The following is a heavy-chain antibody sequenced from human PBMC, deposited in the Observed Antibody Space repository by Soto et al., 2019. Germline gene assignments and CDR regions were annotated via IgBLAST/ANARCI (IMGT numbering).Heavy chain of an antibody. J-gene: IGHJ6*02. D-gene: IGHD2-2*01. CDR2: IVVGSGKT. V-gene: IGHV1-58*01. CDR1: GFSYTSSA. Sequence: KQLVQSGPEVKKPGPSVKVSCKASGFSYTSSAVQWVRQTRGQRPEWIGWIVVGSGKTHYAQKFQDRVSITWDMSTSSAYMELSSLRSEDTAVYYCAALYCSIPCCSADYYYYGMDVWGQGTTVTVSS. CDR3: AALYCSIPCCSADYYYYGMDV.